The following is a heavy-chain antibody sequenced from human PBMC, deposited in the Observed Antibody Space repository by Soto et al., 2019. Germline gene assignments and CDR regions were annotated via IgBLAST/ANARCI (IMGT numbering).Heavy chain of an antibody. J-gene: IGHJ6*02. D-gene: IGHD2-2*01. Sequence: QVQLVESGGGVVQPGRSLRLSCAASGFTFSSYGMHWVRQAPGKGLEWVAVIWYDGSNKYYADSVKGRFTISRDNAKNTLYLQMNGLRAEDTAVYYCARDRYCSSTSCYANPNYYYGMDVWGQGTTVTVSS. CDR3: ARDRYCSSTSCYANPNYYYGMDV. CDR2: IWYDGSNK. V-gene: IGHV3-33*01. CDR1: GFTFSSYG.